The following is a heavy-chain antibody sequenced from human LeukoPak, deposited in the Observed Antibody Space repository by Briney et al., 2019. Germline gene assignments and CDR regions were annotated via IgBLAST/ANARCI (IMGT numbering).Heavy chain of an antibody. CDR2: ISEDGSIK. D-gene: IGHD1-26*01. V-gene: IGHV3-30*18. CDR1: GFAFSSCG. Sequence: GMSLRLSCAASGFAFSSCGIHWVRQAPGKGLEWVALISEDGSIKFYADSVKGRFTISGDNSKNTLYLQMNSLRAEDTAVYYCAKEVGARDAFDIWGQGTLVTVS. J-gene: IGHJ3*02. CDR3: AKEVGARDAFDI.